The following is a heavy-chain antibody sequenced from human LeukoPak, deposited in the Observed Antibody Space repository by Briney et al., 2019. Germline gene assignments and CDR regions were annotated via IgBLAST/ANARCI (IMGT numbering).Heavy chain of an antibody. J-gene: IGHJ6*02. D-gene: IGHD2-2*01. Sequence: SETLSLTCAVYGGSFSGYYWSWIRQPPGKGLEWIGEINHSGSTNYNPSLKSRVTMSVDTSKNQFSLKLSSVTAADTAVYYCARGGGVVVPAAIRYYYGMDVWGQGTTVTVSS. CDR2: INHSGST. CDR1: GGSFSGYY. V-gene: IGHV4-34*01. CDR3: ARGGGVVVPAAIRYYYGMDV.